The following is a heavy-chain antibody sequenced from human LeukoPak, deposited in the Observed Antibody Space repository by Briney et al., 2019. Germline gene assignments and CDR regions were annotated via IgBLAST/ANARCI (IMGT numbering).Heavy chain of an antibody. Sequence: PGGSLRLSCAASGIAFSSYWMHWVRQAPGKGLVWVSVIYSGGSTYYADSVKGRFTISRDNSKNTLYLQMNSLRAEDTAVYYCARDQRGYRETWGQGILVTVSS. CDR1: GIAFSSYW. CDR3: ARDQRGYRET. CDR2: IYSGGST. V-gene: IGHV3-66*02. J-gene: IGHJ4*02. D-gene: IGHD5-18*01.